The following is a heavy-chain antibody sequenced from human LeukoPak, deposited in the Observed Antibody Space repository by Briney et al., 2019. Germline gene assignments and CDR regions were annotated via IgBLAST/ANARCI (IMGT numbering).Heavy chain of an antibody. Sequence: GGSLRLSCAASGFTFSTYWMSWVRQAPGKGLEWVANIRQDGSDKFYVDSVKGRFTISRDNAKNSMYLQMNSLRAEDTAVYYCARVLPVASRDYWGQGTLVTVSS. J-gene: IGHJ4*02. CDR2: IRQDGSDK. V-gene: IGHV3-7*01. CDR1: GFTFSTYW. CDR3: ARVLPVASRDY. D-gene: IGHD2-2*01.